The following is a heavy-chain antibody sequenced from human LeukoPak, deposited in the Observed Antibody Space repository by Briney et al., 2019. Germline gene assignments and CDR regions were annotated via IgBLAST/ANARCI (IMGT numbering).Heavy chain of an antibody. V-gene: IGHV3-23*01. CDR1: GYTFSSYA. CDR3: ATSKYSGSY. Sequence: GGSLSISCAASGYTFSSYAMSWVRQAPGEGLEWVAAISGSGGRIYYGASVKGRFTITRDNSKNTLNLQMNSLRAEDTAVYYCATSKYSGSYWGQGTLVTVSS. CDR2: ISGSGGRI. D-gene: IGHD1-26*01. J-gene: IGHJ4*02.